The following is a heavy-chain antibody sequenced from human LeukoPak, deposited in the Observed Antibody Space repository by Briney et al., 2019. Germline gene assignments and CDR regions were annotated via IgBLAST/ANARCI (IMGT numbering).Heavy chain of an antibody. V-gene: IGHV3-21*01. CDR3: AKDRGTAMVPRGMDV. D-gene: IGHD5-18*01. J-gene: IGHJ6*02. Sequence: PGGSLRLSCAASGVTFSSYNVNWVRQAPGKGLEWVFSISSSSTYIYYANSVKGRFTISRDNAKNSVYLQMNGLRAGDSALYFCAKDRGTAMVPRGMDVWGQGTTVTVSS. CDR2: ISSSSTYI. CDR1: GVTFSSYN.